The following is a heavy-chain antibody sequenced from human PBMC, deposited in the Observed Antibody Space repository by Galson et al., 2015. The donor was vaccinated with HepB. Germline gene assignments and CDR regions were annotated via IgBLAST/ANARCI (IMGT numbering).Heavy chain of an antibody. CDR3: ARESGYCSSSSGYTIDV. J-gene: IGHJ6*02. CDR1: GGSISSVDHY. CDR2: IYYTGTT. V-gene: IGHV4-30-4*01. Sequence: LSLTCTVSGGSISSVDHYWSWIRQAPGKGLEWIGYIYYTGTTYYNPSLKSRVTMSVDTSKNQFSLRLSSVTAADMAVYYCARESGYCSSSSGYTIDVWGQGTTVTVSS. D-gene: IGHD2-2*02.